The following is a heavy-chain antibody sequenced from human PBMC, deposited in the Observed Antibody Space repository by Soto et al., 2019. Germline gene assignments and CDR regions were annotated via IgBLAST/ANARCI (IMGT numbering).Heavy chain of an antibody. CDR1: GGSFSGYY. Sequence: QVQLQQWGAGLLKPSETLSLTCAVYGGSFSGYYWSWIRQPPGKGLEWIGEINHSGSTNYNPSLKSRVTISVDTSKNQFSLRLSSVTAADTAVYYCARFIVVVVAAIDRLVGNWFDPWGQGTLVTVSS. V-gene: IGHV4-34*01. CDR3: ARFIVVVVAAIDRLVGNWFDP. D-gene: IGHD2-15*01. J-gene: IGHJ5*02. CDR2: INHSGST.